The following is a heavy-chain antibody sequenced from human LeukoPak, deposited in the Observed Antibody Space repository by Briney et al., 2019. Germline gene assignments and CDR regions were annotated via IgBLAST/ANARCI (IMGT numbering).Heavy chain of an antibody. J-gene: IGHJ4*02. CDR1: GYTFTSYA. Sequence: ASVKVSCKASGYTFTSYAMNWVRQAPGQGLEWMGWINTNTGNPTYAQGFTGRFVFSLDTSVSTAYLQISSLKAEDTAVYYCARGEYYYYDSSGYYHDYWGQGTLVTVSS. D-gene: IGHD3-22*01. CDR3: ARGEYYYYDSSGYYHDY. V-gene: IGHV7-4-1*02. CDR2: INTNTGNP.